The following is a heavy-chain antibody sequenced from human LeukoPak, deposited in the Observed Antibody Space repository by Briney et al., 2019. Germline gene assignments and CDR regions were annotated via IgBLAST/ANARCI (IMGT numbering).Heavy chain of an antibody. V-gene: IGHV1-69*05. Sequence: PVKVSCKASGGTFSSYAISWVRQAPGQGLEWMGRIIPIFGTANYAQKFQGRVTITTDESTSTAYMELSSLRSEDTAVYYCARRGYSGYDKNGGAFDIWGQGTMVTVSS. CDR3: ARRGYSGYDKNGGAFDI. CDR2: IIPIFGTA. D-gene: IGHD5-12*01. J-gene: IGHJ3*02. CDR1: GGTFSSYA.